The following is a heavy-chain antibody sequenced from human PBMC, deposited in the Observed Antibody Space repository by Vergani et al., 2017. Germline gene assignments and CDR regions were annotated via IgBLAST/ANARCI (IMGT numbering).Heavy chain of an antibody. CDR3: ARDRPASIVVGGHSPDAFDI. CDR2: IIPIFGTA. CDR1: GGTFSSYD. Sequence: QVQLVQSGAEVKKPGSSVKVSCKASGGTFSSYDISWVRQAPGQGLEWMGGIIPIFGTANYAQKFQGRVTITADESTSTAYMELSSLRSEDTAVYYCARDRPASIVVGGHSPDAFDIWGQGTMVTVSS. V-gene: IGHV1-69*01. D-gene: IGHD2-15*01. J-gene: IGHJ3*02.